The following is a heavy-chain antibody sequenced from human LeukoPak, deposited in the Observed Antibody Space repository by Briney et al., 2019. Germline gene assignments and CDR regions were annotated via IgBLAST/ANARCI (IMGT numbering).Heavy chain of an antibody. CDR1: GFYFSDHY. J-gene: IGHJ4*02. V-gene: IGHV3-72*01. CDR2: TRNKANSYTT. Sequence: GGSLRLSCAASGFYFSDHYVDWVRQAPEKGLEWVGRTRNKANSYTTEYAASVKGRFIISRDDSKNLVYLHMNILKTEDTAIYYCTRDESALWGQGPLVTVSS. CDR3: TRDESAL.